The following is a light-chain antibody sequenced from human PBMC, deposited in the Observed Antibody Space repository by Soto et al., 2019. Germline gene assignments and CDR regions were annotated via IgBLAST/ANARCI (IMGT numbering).Light chain of an antibody. CDR3: QRRNT. V-gene: IGKV1-33*01. CDR1: QDITNY. J-gene: IGKJ2*01. CDR2: DIS. Sequence: DIPMTQSPSSLSASVGDRVTITCQASQDITNYLNWYQQKPGKAPKLLIYDISNLEAGVPSRFSGSGSGTDFTLTISSLQPEDIATYYCQRRNTFGQGTKLEIK.